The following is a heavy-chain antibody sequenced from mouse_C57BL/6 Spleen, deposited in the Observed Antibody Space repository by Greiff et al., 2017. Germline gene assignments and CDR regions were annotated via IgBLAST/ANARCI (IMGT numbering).Heavy chain of an antibody. D-gene: IGHD4-1*01. V-gene: IGHV1-55*01. CDR1: GYTFTSYW. CDR3: AREGTGYAMDY. CDR2: IYPGSGST. J-gene: IGHJ4*01. Sequence: VQLQQSGAELVKPGASVKMSCKASGYTFTSYWITWVKQRPGQGLEWIGDIYPGSGSTNYNEKFKSKATLTVDTSSSTAYMQLSSLTSEDSAVYDCAREGTGYAMDYWGQGTSVTVSS.